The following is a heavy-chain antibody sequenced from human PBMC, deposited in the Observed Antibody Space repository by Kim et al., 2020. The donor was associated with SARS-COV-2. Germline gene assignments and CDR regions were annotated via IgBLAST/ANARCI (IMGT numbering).Heavy chain of an antibody. CDR2: EI. D-gene: IGHD3-16*01. Sequence: EIRYSPSFQGQGTISADKSISTAYLQWSSLKASDTAMYYCARQGQGGLFDYWGQGTLVTVSS. V-gene: IGHV5-51*01. CDR3: ARQGQGGLFDY. J-gene: IGHJ4*02.